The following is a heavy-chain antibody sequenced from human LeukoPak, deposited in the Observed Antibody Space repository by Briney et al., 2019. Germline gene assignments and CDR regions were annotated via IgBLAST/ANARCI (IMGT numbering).Heavy chain of an antibody. CDR2: ISSSSSTI. Sequence: GGSLRLSCAASGFIFSSYNMNWVRQAPGKGLEWVSYISSSSSTIYYADSVKGRFTISRDNAKNSLYLQMNSLRAEDTAVYYCARAQESLVVGATPGNYWGQGTLVTVSS. D-gene: IGHD1-26*01. V-gene: IGHV3-48*01. CDR1: GFIFSSYN. CDR3: ARAQESLVVGATPGNY. J-gene: IGHJ4*02.